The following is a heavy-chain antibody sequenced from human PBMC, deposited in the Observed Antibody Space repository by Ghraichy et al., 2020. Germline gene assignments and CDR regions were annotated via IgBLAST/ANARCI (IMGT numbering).Heavy chain of an antibody. CDR2: IYHSGSI. Sequence: SETLSLTCAVSGYSISSGYYWGWIRQPPGKGLEWIGSIYHSGSIYYNPSLKSRVTISVDTSKNQFSLKLSSVTAADTAVYYCARSLLGGVTTFDYWGQGTVVTVSS. CDR3: ARSLLGGVTTFDY. CDR1: GYSISSGYY. D-gene: IGHD3-16*01. V-gene: IGHV4-38-2*01. J-gene: IGHJ4*02.